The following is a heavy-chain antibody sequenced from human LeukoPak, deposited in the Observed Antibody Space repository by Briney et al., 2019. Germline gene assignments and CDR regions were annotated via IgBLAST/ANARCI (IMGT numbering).Heavy chain of an antibody. CDR1: GFTFNTYN. Sequence: WGSLRLSCAGSGFTFNTYNMNWVRQAPGKGLEWVSSISSSSSYIYYADSVKGRFTISRDNAKNSLYLQMNSLRAEDTAVYYCARGRPNYYYYYYLDVWGKGATVTISS. J-gene: IGHJ6*03. CDR2: ISSSSSYI. V-gene: IGHV3-21*01. CDR3: ARGRPNYYYYYYLDV.